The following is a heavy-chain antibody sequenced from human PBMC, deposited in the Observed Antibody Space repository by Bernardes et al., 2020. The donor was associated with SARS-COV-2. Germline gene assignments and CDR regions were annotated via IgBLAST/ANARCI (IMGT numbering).Heavy chain of an antibody. V-gene: IGHV4-39*01. CDR3: AGSSCGIDCYIGGLRSWDYGMDV. CDR1: GASISSNNYY. D-gene: IGHD2-21*02. CDR2: IYSSRSS. J-gene: IGHJ6*02. Sequence: SETLSLTCTVSGASISSNNYYWVWLPPPNGKELEWIMSIYSSRSSYYNPSLQSRVRGSIDTYKNQFSLRLIFVTAADTALYYCAGSSCGIDCYIGGLRSWDYGMDVWGQGTTVTVSS.